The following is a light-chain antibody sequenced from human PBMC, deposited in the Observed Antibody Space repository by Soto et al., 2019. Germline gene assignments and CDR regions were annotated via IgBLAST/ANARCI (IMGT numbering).Light chain of an antibody. CDR2: DAS. J-gene: IGKJ1*01. CDR1: QNINNW. V-gene: IGKV1-5*01. Sequence: DFQMTQSPSTLSASVGDRVTITCRASQNINNWVAWYQQKPGKAPKFLIYDASTLQRGVSSRFSGSGFGTEFSLTINSLKPDDSGSYYCQHTRTFGQGTKVEFK. CDR3: QHTRT.